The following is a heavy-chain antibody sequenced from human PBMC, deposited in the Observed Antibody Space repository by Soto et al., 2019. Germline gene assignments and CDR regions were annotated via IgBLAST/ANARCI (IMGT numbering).Heavy chain of an antibody. CDR2: IYYSGST. Sequence: SETLSLTCTVSGGSISSYYWSWIRQPPGKGLEWIGYIYYSGSTNYNPSLKSRVTISVDTSKNQFSLKLSSVTAADTAVYYCARVILTGYKKGFDPWGQGTLVTVSS. V-gene: IGHV4-59*01. CDR1: GGSISSYY. J-gene: IGHJ5*02. CDR3: ARVILTGYKKGFDP. D-gene: IGHD3-9*01.